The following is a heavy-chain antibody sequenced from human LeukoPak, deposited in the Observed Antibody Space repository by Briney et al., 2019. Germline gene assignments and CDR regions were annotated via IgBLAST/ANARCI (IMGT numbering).Heavy chain of an antibody. J-gene: IGHJ5*02. CDR1: GGSISSSSYY. D-gene: IGHD2-2*01. CDR3: ARAGCSSTSCYENWFDP. Sequence: SETLSLTCTVSGGSISSSSYYWGWIRQPPGKWLEWIGSIYYSGSTYYNPSLKSRVTISVDTSKNQFSLKLSSVTAADTAVYYCARAGCSSTSCYENWFDPWGQGTLVTVSS. V-gene: IGHV4-39*01. CDR2: IYYSGST.